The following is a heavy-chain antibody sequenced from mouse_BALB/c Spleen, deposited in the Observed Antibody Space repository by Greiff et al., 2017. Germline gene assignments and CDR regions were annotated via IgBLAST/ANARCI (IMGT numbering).Heavy chain of an antibody. CDR3: ARDKGGLLFDY. CDR1: GFTFTDYY. CDR2: IRNKPNGYTT. Sequence: EVKLLESGGGLVQPGGSLRLSCATSGFTFTDYYMNWVRQPPGKALEWLGFIRNKPNGYTTEYSASVKARFTISRDNSQSILYLQMNTLRAEDSATYYCARDKGGLLFDYWGQGTTLTVSS. J-gene: IGHJ2*01. D-gene: IGHD2-3*01. V-gene: IGHV7-3*02.